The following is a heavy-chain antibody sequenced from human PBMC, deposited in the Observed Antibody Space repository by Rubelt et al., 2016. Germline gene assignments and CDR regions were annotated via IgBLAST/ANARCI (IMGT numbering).Heavy chain of an antibody. CDR1: GFTFSGYA. CDR2: ISGSGGST. D-gene: IGHD6-19*01. V-gene: IGHV3-23*01. J-gene: IGHJ4*02. CDR3: AKDGRVESSGYGLPDYFDN. Sequence: GGGLVQPGGSLRLSCAASGFTFSGYAMSWVRQAPGKGLEWVSAISGSGGSTYYADSVKGRFTISRDNPKNTLYLQMNSLRAEDTAVYYCAKDGRVESSGYGLPDYFDNWGQGALVTVSS.